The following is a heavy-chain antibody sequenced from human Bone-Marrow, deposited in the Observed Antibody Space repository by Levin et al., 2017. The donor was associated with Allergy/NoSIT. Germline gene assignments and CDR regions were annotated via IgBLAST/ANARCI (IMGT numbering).Heavy chain of an antibody. CDR3: AAYGGVVPGLDF. J-gene: IGHJ4*02. CDR2: IKEDGSEN. D-gene: IGHD4-23*01. CDR1: GFTFSNHW. Sequence: GESLKISCEASGFTFSNHWMTWVRQAPGKGLEWVANIKEDGSENYYVDSVTGRFTVSRDNAKNIVFLQMNYLGVDDTAVYCCAAYGGVVPGLDFWGQGTLVTVAS. V-gene: IGHV3-7*03.